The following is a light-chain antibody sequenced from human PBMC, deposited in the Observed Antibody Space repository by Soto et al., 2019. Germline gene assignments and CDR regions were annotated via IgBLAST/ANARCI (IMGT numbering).Light chain of an antibody. V-gene: IGKV3-15*01. J-gene: IGKJ5*01. CDR2: GAS. CDR1: QSVDGY. CDR3: QQYHKWPPIT. Sequence: ELVMTQSPGTLSVSLGESATLSCRASQSVDGYLAWYQQKPDQAPRLLIYGASTRATGVTARFRGGGSGTEFTLTISSLQSEDSAVYYCQQYHKWPPITFGQGTRLEIK.